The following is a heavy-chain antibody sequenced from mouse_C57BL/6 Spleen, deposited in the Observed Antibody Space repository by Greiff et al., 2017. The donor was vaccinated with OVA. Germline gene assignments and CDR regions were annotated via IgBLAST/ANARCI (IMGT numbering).Heavy chain of an antibody. J-gene: IGHJ4*01. Sequence: VQVVESGPGLVQPSQSLSITCTVSGFSLTSYGVHWVRQSPGKGLEWLGVIWSGGSTDYNAAFISRLSISKDNSKSQVFFKMNSRQADDTAIYYWARGDWDAMDDWGQGTSVTVSS. V-gene: IGHV2-2*01. CDR2: IWSGGST. CDR1: GFSLTSYG. CDR3: ARGDWDAMDD. D-gene: IGHD4-1*01.